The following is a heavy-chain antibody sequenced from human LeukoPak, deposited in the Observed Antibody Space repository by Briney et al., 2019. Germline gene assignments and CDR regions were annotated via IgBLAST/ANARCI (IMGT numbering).Heavy chain of an antibody. V-gene: IGHV4-61*02. CDR1: GYSISSGSYY. Sequence: SETLSLTCTVSGYSISSGSYYWSWIRQPAGKGLEWIGRIYTSGSTNYNPSLKSRVTISVDTSKNQFSLKLSSVTAADTAVYYCARGAVDCSSTSRCTAFYYYYYYMDVWGKGTTVTVSS. D-gene: IGHD2-2*01. CDR3: ARGAVDCSSTSRCTAFYYYYYYMDV. J-gene: IGHJ6*03. CDR2: IYTSGST.